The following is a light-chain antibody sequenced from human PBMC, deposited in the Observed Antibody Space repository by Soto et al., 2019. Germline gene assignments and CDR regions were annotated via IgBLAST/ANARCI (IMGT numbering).Light chain of an antibody. J-gene: IGLJ3*02. CDR2: EVS. CDR1: SSDIGGYKY. CDR3: TSYSRYSVLV. Sequence: QSVLTQPASVSGSPGQSITISCTGTSSDIGGYKYVSWYQQHPGKAPKLIIFEVSSRPSGVSDRFSGSNSGNTASLTISGLQAEDEADYYCTSYSRYSVLVFGGGTKVTVL. V-gene: IGLV2-14*01.